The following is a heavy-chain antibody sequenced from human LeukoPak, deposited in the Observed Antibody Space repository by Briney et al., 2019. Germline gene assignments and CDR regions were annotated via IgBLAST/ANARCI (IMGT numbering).Heavy chain of an antibody. J-gene: IGHJ4*02. CDR1: GLTFSSYE. Sequence: GGSLRLSCAASGLTFSSYEMNWVRQAPGKGLEWVSYISSSGSTIYYADSVKGRFTISRDNAKSSLYLQMNSLRAEDTAVYYCARARTDSSGYYRWGNYFDYWGQGTLVTVSS. D-gene: IGHD3-22*01. CDR3: ARARTDSSGYYRWGNYFDY. V-gene: IGHV3-48*03. CDR2: ISSSGSTI.